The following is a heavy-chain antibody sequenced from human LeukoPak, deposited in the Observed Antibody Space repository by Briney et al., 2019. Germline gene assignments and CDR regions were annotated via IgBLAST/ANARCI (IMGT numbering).Heavy chain of an antibody. D-gene: IGHD1-26*01. Sequence: GGSLGLSCAASGFIFNNYGMHWVRHAPGKGLEWVSAISGSGGSTYYADSVKGRFTISRDNSKNTLYLQMNSLRAEDTAVYYCAKDEAGAKDYWGQGTLVTVSS. CDR1: GFIFNNYG. J-gene: IGHJ4*02. CDR2: ISGSGGST. CDR3: AKDEAGAKDY. V-gene: IGHV3-23*01.